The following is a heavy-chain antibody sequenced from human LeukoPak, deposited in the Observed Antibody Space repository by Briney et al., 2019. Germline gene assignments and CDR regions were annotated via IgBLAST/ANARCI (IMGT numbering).Heavy chain of an antibody. CDR2: IIPIFGTA. J-gene: IGHJ6*03. V-gene: IGHV1-69*13. CDR3: ARGGRYPYYYMDV. Sequence: ASVKVSCKASGYTFTGYYMHWVRQAPGQGLEWMGGIIPIFGTANYAQKFQGRVTITADESTSTAYMELSSLRSEDTAVYYCARGGRYPYYYMDVWGKGTTVTVSS. CDR1: GYTFTGYY. D-gene: IGHD1-1*01.